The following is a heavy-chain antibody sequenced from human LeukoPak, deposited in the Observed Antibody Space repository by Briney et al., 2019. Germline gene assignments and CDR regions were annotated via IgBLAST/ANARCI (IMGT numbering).Heavy chain of an antibody. CDR2: IYHSGST. V-gene: IGHV4-38-2*01. CDR1: GYSISSGYY. J-gene: IGHJ4*02. Sequence: SETLSLTRAVSGYSISSGYYWGWIRQPPGKGLEWIGSIYHSGSTYYNPSLKSRVTISVDTSKNQFSLKLSSVTAADTAVYYCARGKPDYSNPPDFDYWGQGTLVTVSS. CDR3: ARGKPDYSNPPDFDY. D-gene: IGHD4-11*01.